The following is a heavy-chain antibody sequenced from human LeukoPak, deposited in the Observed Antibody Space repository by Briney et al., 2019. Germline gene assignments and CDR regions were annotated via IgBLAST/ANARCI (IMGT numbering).Heavy chain of an antibody. D-gene: IGHD6-19*01. CDR3: ARDRGISVADTTSWYFDL. CDR2: IGPGGDSI. CDR1: EFTFSSYE. V-gene: IGHV3-48*03. Sequence: PGGSLRLSCEASEFTFSSYEMNWVRQAPGKGLEWVSHIGPGGDSIYYADSVKGRFTISRDNAKKSLFLQMNSLRVDDTAVYYCARDRGISVADTTSWYFDLWGRGTLVSVSS. J-gene: IGHJ2*01.